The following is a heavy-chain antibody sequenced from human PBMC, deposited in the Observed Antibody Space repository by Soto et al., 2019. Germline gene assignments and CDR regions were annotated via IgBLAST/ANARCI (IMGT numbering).Heavy chain of an antibody. CDR1: GGSINNHY. V-gene: IGHV4-59*11. J-gene: IGHJ4*02. D-gene: IGHD7-27*01. Sequence: QVQLQESGPGLVKPSETLSLTCTVSGGSINNHYWSWIRQPPGKGLEWLGYVYYNGITNYNPSLKSRVTMSVDTSKTQLPLNLTSLTAADTAIYYCTRANWYSEYWGQGTLVTVSS. CDR3: TRANWYSEY. CDR2: VYYNGIT.